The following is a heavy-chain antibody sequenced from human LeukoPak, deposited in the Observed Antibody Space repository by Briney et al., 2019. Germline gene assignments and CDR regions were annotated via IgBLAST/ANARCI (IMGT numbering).Heavy chain of an antibody. CDR1: GFTFSSYT. J-gene: IGHJ4*02. V-gene: IGHV3-21*01. Sequence: PGGSLRLSCAASGFTFSSYTMSWVRQAPGQGLEWVSSIDSASNYIYYADSVKGRFTISRDNARNSMYQQMNSLRAEDTAVYYCARALMVRGVEFGYWGQGTLVTVSS. CDR3: ARALMVRGVEFGY. D-gene: IGHD3-10*01. CDR2: IDSASNYI.